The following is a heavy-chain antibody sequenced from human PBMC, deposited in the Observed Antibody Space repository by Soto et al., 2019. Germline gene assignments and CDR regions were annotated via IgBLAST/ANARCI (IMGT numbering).Heavy chain of an antibody. J-gene: IGHJ5*02. Sequence: GGSLRLSCAASGFTFSSYSMNWVRQAPGKGLEWVSYISSSSSTIYYADSVKGRFTISRDNAKNSLYLQMNSLRDEDTAVYYCASLAVRGVIITGWFDPWGQGTLVTVSS. D-gene: IGHD3-10*01. CDR1: GFTFSSYS. CDR2: ISSSSSTI. CDR3: ASLAVRGVIITGWFDP. V-gene: IGHV3-48*02.